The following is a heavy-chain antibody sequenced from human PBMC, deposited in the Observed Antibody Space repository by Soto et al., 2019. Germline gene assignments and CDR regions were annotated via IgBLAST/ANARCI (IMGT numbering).Heavy chain of an antibody. V-gene: IGHV3-33*01. J-gene: IGHJ4*02. CDR1: GFTFSSYG. CDR3: ARDAIYSGSWFDY. CDR2: IWYDGSNK. D-gene: IGHD6-13*01. Sequence: QVQLVESGGGVVQPGRSLRLSCAASGFTFSSYGMHWVRQAPGKGLEWVAVIWYDGSNKYYADSVKGRFTISRDNSKNTLYLQMTSLKAEETAVYYCARDAIYSGSWFDYWCQGTLVTVSS.